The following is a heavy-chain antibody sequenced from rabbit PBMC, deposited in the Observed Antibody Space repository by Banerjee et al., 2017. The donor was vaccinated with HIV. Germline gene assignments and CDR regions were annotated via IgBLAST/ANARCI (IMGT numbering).Heavy chain of an antibody. CDR3: ARNGNL. CDR1: GFSFSSGYY. Sequence: QQQLVESGGGLVKPGASLTLTCKASGFSFSSGYYISWVRQAPGKGLEWIACINTSSGNTGYASWVNGRFTISRSTSLNTVDLKMTSLTAADTATYFCARNGNLWGPGTLVTVS. V-gene: IGHV1S43*01. CDR2: INTSSGNT. D-gene: IGHD3-1*01. J-gene: IGHJ4*01.